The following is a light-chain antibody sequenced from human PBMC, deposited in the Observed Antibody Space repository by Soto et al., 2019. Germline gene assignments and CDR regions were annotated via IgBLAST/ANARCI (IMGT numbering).Light chain of an antibody. CDR1: QSVSSN. J-gene: IGKJ3*01. V-gene: IGKV3-15*01. CDR3: RQYNNWPSCT. CDR2: GAS. Sequence: EIVMTQSPAALYVSPGERATLSCRASQSVSSNLAWYQQKPCQAPRLLIYGASTRATGIPVRFSGSGSGTAWTRTISRVQSEDLAVYYCRQYNNWPSCTFGPGTKVDIK.